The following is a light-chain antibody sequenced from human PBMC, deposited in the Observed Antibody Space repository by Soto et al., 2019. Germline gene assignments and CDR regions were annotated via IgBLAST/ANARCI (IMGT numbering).Light chain of an antibody. V-gene: IGKV3-15*01. CDR1: QGVSRK. CDR3: QQYNNWSWT. J-gene: IGKJ1*01. Sequence: EIVMTQSPATLSVAPGERVTFSCRASQGVSRKLAWYQHKPGQAPRLLISGASTGATGIPARFSGSGSGTEFTLTISSLQSEDCAIYYCQQYNNWSWTFGQGTKVDIK. CDR2: GAS.